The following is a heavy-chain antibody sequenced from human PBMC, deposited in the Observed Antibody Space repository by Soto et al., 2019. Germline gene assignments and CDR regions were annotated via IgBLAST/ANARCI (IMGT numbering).Heavy chain of an antibody. CDR1: GFTFDDYA. J-gene: IGHJ4*02. V-gene: IGHV3-9*01. Sequence: EVQLVESGGGLVQPGRSLRLSCAASGFTFDDYAMHWVRQAPGKGLEWVSGISWNSGSIGYADSVKGRFTISRDNAKNSLYLQMNSLRAEDTALYYCAKDNGYQLLYMDYWGQGTLVTVSS. CDR3: AKDNGYQLLYMDY. CDR2: ISWNSGSI. D-gene: IGHD2-2*02.